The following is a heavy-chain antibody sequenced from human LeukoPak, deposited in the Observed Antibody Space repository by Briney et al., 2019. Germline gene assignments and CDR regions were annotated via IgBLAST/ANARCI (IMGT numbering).Heavy chain of an antibody. CDR1: GFTFSAYS. V-gene: IGHV3-21*01. J-gene: IGHJ6*03. Sequence: GGSLRLSCAASGFTFSAYSMNWVRQAPGKGLEWVSSITSGDYVYFADSLKGRFTISRDNAKSSLYLQMNSLRAQDTAVYYCARGGFNMVRGVISPSNSDYYYMDIWGKGTTVTVSS. CDR2: ITSGDYV. CDR3: ARGGFNMVRGVISPSNSDYYYMDI. D-gene: IGHD3-10*01.